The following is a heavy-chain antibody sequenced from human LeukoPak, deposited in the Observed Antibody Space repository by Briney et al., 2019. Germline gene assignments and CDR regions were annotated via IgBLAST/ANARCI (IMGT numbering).Heavy chain of an antibody. CDR1: GFTFSSYE. CDR2: ISSSGSTI. V-gene: IGHV3-48*03. J-gene: IGHJ4*02. CDR3: AKDLNPYSSSWHYFDY. Sequence: GGSLRLSCAASGFTFSSYEMNWVRQAPGKGLEWVSYISSSGSTIYYADSVKGRFTISRDNAKNSLYLQMNSLRAEDTAVYYCAKDLNPYSSSWHYFDYWGQGTLVTVSS. D-gene: IGHD6-13*01.